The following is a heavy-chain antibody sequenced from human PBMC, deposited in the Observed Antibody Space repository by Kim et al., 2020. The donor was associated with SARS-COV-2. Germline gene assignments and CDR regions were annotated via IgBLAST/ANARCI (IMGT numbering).Heavy chain of an antibody. J-gene: IGHJ6*02. CDR1: GYTFTSYA. V-gene: IGHV7-4-1*02. Sequence: ASVKVSCKASGYTFTSYAMNWVRQAPGQGLEWMGWINTNTGNPTYAQGFTGRFVFSLDTSVSTAYLQISSLKAEDTAVYYCARDLTAAGHYYGMDVWGQGTTVTVSS. CDR2: INTNTGNP. CDR3: ARDLTAAGHYYGMDV. D-gene: IGHD6-13*01.